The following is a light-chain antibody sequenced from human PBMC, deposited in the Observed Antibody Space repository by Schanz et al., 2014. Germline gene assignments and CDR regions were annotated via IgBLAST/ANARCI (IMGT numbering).Light chain of an antibody. J-gene: IGLJ2*01. CDR1: SSDVGGYNF. Sequence: QSALTQPASVSGSPGQSITISCTGTSSDVGGYNFVSWYQQHPGKAPKVMIYEGSKRPSGVSNRFSGSKSGNTASLTISGLQAEDEADYYCCSYAGSSTVVFGGGTKVTVL. V-gene: IGLV2-23*01. CDR3: CSYAGSSTVV. CDR2: EGS.